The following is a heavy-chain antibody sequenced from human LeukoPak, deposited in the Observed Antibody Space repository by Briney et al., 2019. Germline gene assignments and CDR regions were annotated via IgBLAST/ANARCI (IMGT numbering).Heavy chain of an antibody. J-gene: IGHJ4*02. CDR3: ATVGAKNY. V-gene: IGHV3-64*01. Sequence: GGSLRLSCAASGFTFSSYAMHWVRQAPGKGLEYVSAISSNGGSTYYANSVKGRFTISRDNSKNTLYLQMGSLSAEDMAVYYCATVGAKNYWGQGTLVTVSS. D-gene: IGHD1-26*01. CDR1: GFTFSSYA. CDR2: ISSNGGST.